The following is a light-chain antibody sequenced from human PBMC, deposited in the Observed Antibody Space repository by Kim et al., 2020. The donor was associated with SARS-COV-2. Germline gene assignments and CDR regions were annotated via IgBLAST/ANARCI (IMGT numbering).Light chain of an antibody. CDR1: RNSVGNKG. V-gene: IGLV10-54*01. J-gene: IGLJ3*02. Sequence: RQTATLTCPGNRNSVGNKGAAWPQQHQGHPPKVLSYRNNNRPSGISERLSAFRSGNTASLTITGLQPEDEADYYCSAWDSSLSAWVFGGGTKVTVL. CDR3: SAWDSSLSAWV. CDR2: RNN.